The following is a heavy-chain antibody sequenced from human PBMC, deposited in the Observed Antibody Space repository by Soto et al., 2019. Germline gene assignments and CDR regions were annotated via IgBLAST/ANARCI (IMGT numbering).Heavy chain of an antibody. Sequence: SETLSLTCTVSGGSISSGGYYWSWIRQHPGKGLEWIGYIYYSGSTYYNPSLKSRVTISVDTSKNQFSLKLSSVTAADTAVYYCARWSSPGHLAPPLPTDYWGQGTLVTVSS. D-gene: IGHD1-26*01. CDR3: ARWSSPGHLAPPLPTDY. V-gene: IGHV4-31*03. J-gene: IGHJ4*02. CDR1: GGSISSGGYY. CDR2: IYYSGST.